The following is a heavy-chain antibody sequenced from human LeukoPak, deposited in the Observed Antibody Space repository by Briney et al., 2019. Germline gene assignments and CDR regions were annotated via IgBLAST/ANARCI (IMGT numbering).Heavy chain of an antibody. CDR3: AREGYCSSTSCHLRPFDY. CDR1: GYTFTSYG. Sequence: ASVKVSCKASGYTFTSYGISWVRQAPGQGLEWMGWTSAYNGNTNYAQKLQGRVTMTTDTSTSTAYMELRSLRSDDTAVYYCAREGYCSSTSCHLRPFDYWGQGTLVTVSS. J-gene: IGHJ4*02. D-gene: IGHD2-2*01. CDR2: TSAYNGNT. V-gene: IGHV1-18*01.